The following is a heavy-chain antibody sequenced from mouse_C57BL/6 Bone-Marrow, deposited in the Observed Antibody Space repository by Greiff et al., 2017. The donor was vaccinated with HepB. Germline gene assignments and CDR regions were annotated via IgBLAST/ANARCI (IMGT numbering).Heavy chain of an antibody. V-gene: IGHV5-6*01. D-gene: IGHD2-5*01. Sequence: EVMLVESGGDLVKPGGSLKLSCAASGFTFSSYGMSWVRQTPDKRLEWVATISSGGSYTYYPDSVKGRFTISRDNAKNTLYLQMSSLKSEDTAMYYCARHNCSNYRFAYGGQGTRVTVSA. CDR3: ARHNCSNYRFAY. J-gene: IGHJ3*01. CDR2: ISSGGSYT. CDR1: GFTFSSYG.